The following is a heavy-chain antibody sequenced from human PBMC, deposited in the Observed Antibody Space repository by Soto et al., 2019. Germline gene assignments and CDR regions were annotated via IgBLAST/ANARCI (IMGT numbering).Heavy chain of an antibody. CDR2: IYYTGRT. Sequence: QVQLQESGPGVVKPSQTLFLTCSVSGGSISSGDHYWSWIRQPPGKGLEWIGYIYYTGRTDYNPXXNSRDTLSVAXXKXQXXLDLRSVTVADTAVYYCARLRHLGFCCCDRCARDYWGQGNLVSVSS. D-gene: IGHD2-15*01. CDR1: GGSISSGDHY. CDR3: ARLRHLGFCCCDRCARDY. V-gene: IGHV4-30-4*01. J-gene: IGHJ4*02.